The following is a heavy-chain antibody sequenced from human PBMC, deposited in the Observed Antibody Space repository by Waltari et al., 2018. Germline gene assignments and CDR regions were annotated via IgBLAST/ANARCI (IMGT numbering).Heavy chain of an antibody. Sequence: EVQLLESGGGLVQPGGSLRLSCAASGFTFSSYAMSWVRQAPGKGREWVSAISGSGGSTYYADSVKGRFTISRDNSKNTLYLQMNSLRAEDTAVYYCAKDYYCSSTSCYPDWYFDLWGRGTLVTVSS. D-gene: IGHD2-2*01. V-gene: IGHV3-23*01. CDR2: ISGSGGST. CDR3: AKDYYCSSTSCYPDWYFDL. CDR1: GFTFSSYA. J-gene: IGHJ2*01.